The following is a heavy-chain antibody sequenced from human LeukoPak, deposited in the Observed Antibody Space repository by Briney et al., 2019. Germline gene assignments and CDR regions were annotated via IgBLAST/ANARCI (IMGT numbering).Heavy chain of an antibody. CDR1: GLSFSSYW. CDR2: INSEGSST. J-gene: IGHJ4*02. V-gene: IGHV3-74*01. D-gene: IGHD4-11*01. Sequence: GGSLRLSCAASGLSFSSYWMHWVRHAPGKGLVWVSRINSEGSSTSYADSVKGRFTISRDNAKNTLYLQMNSLRAEDTAVYYCAKGGSKAPDYWGQGTLVTVSS. CDR3: AKGGSKAPDY.